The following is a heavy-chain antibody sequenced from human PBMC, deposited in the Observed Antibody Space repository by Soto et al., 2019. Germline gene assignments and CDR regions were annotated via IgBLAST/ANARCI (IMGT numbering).Heavy chain of an antibody. CDR1: GFPFSSYS. CDR3: ARGPHYPMDV. Sequence: GGSLRLSCAASGFPFSSYSMNWVRQAPGKGLEWVSYISSSSSTIYYADSVKGRFTISRDNAKNSLYLQMNSLRAEDTDVYYCARGPHYPMDVWGKGTTVTVSS. J-gene: IGHJ6*03. V-gene: IGHV3-48*01. CDR2: ISSSSSTI. D-gene: IGHD3-10*01.